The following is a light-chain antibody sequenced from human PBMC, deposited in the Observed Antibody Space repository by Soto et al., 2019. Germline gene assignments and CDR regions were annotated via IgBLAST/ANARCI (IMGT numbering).Light chain of an antibody. CDR2: GAS. V-gene: IGKV3-20*01. CDR3: QQYGRPPFS. Sequence: EIVLTQAPGTLSLSPGERATLSCRASQSVTSNHLAWYQQKPGQAPRPLIFGASIRATGIPDRFSGSGSGTHFTLTINRLEPEDFAVDYCQQYGRPPFSCGQGTRLEIK. CDR1: QSVTSNH. J-gene: IGKJ5*01.